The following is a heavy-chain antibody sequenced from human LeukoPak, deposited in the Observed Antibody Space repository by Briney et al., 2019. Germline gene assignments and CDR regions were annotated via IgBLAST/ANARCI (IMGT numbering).Heavy chain of an antibody. V-gene: IGHV3-23*01. CDR2: VIGSGSDS. D-gene: IGHD2-8*01. CDR3: ARDVGGVYYSYMDV. CDR1: GFTFSSNV. J-gene: IGHJ6*03. Sequence: GGSLRLSCAASGFTFSSNVMNWVRQAPGKGLEWVSGVIGSGSDSSYADSVKGRFTISRDNSKNTLYLQMNSLRAEDTAVYYCARDVGGVYYSYMDVWGKGTTVTVSS.